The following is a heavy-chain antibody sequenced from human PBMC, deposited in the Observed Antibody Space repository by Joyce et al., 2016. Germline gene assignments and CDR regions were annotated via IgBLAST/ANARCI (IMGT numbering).Heavy chain of an antibody. CDR2: INCNSGGT. V-gene: IGHV1-2*06. CDR3: ARGNDYIWGSYRSGIDY. D-gene: IGHD3-16*02. J-gene: IGHJ4*02. Sequence: QVQLVQFGAEVKKPGASVKVSCKASGYTFSGHYMHWVRQAPGQGLEWMGQINCNSGGTNYAQKFQGRVTMTRDTSISTAYMELRRLRSDDTAVYYCARGNDYIWGSYRSGIDYWGQGTLVTVSS. CDR1: GYTFSGHY.